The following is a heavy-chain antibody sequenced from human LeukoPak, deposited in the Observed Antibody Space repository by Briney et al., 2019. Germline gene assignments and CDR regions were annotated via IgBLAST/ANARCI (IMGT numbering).Heavy chain of an antibody. V-gene: IGHV3-20*04. J-gene: IGHJ4*02. CDR3: AKPFESGTYNNFFHY. Sequence: PGNSLRLSCAASGFTFDDYGMSWVRQAPGKGLEWVSGISWNGGTTGYAEAVKGRFTISRDNSKNTLYLQMNSLRPEDTAIYYCAKPFESGTYNNFFHYWGQGTLVTVFS. D-gene: IGHD3-10*01. CDR1: GFTFDDYG. CDR2: ISWNGGTT.